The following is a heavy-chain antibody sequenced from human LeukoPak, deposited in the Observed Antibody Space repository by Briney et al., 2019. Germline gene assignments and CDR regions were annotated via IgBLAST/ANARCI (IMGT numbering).Heavy chain of an antibody. D-gene: IGHD4-4*01. Sequence: ASVKVSCKVSGYTLTELSMHWVRQAPGKGLEWMGGFDPEDGETIYAQKFQGRVTMTEDTSTDTAYMELSSLRSEDTAVYYRATWNYSNYVFYFDYWGQGTLVTVSS. J-gene: IGHJ4*02. CDR3: ATWNYSNYVFYFDY. CDR2: FDPEDGET. CDR1: GYTLTELS. V-gene: IGHV1-24*01.